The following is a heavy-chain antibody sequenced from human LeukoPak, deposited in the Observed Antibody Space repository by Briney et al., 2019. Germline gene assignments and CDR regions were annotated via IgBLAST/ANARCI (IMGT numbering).Heavy chain of an antibody. CDR3: ASGSVASMGHNLFDP. CDR1: GYTFTGYY. V-gene: IGHV1-2*02. J-gene: IGHJ5*02. Sequence: ASVKVSCKASGYTFTGYYMHWVRQAPGQGLEWMGWINPNSGGTNYAQKLQGRVTMTTDTSTSTAYMELRSLRSDDSAVYYCASGSVASMGHNLFDPWGQGTLVTVSS. CDR2: INPNSGGT. D-gene: IGHD2/OR15-2a*01.